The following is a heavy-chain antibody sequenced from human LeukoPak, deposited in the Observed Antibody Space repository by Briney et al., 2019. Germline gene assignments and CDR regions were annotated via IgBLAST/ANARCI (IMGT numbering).Heavy chain of an antibody. CDR1: GGSLSDHY. V-gene: IGHV4-30-2*01. CDR3: ARLIRATNGMDV. D-gene: IGHD1-26*01. CDR2: IYHSGST. J-gene: IGHJ6*02. Sequence: PSETLSLTCAVYGGSLSDHYWSWIRQPPGKGLEWIGYIYHSGSTYYNPSLKSRVTISVDRSKNQFSLKLSSVTAADTAVYYCARLIRATNGMDVWGQGTTVTVSS.